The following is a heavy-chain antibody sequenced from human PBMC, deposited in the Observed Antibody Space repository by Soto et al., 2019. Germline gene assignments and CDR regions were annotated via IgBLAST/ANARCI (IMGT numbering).Heavy chain of an antibody. CDR1: GASVSSGSYY. J-gene: IGHJ4*02. CDR3: ARRIAYYYCVPD. CDR2: IYYSGST. Sequence: QVQLQESGPGLVKPSETLSLTCTVSGASVSSGSYYWSWIRQPPGKGLEWIGHIYYSGSTSYNPSLKSRVTMSVDTSKNQFSLKLTSVTAADTAVYFCARRIAYYYCVPDWGQGTLVTVSS. V-gene: IGHV4-61*01. D-gene: IGHD3-22*01.